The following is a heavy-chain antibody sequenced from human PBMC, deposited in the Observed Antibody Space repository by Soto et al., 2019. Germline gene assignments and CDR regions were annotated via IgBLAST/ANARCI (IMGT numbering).Heavy chain of an antibody. D-gene: IGHD1-26*01. Sequence: QVQLVQSGAEVKKPGSSVKVSCKASGGTFSSYAISWVRQAPGQGLEWMGGIIPIFGTANYAQKFQGRVTITADESTGTAYMELSSLRSEDTAVYYCASGRGLIVGATTPWPAFDIWGQGTMVTVSS. V-gene: IGHV1-69*12. J-gene: IGHJ3*02. CDR1: GGTFSSYA. CDR3: ASGRGLIVGATTPWPAFDI. CDR2: IIPIFGTA.